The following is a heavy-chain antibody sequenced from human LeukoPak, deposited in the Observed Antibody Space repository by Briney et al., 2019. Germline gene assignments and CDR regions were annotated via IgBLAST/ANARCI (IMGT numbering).Heavy chain of an antibody. CDR3: ARNTSSSPWFDP. Sequence: PSETLSLTCTVSGDSVSSPDSYWSWIRQSPGKGLEWIGNVYYIGTTTYNSSLNTRVTISVDKSKNHFSLILTSVTAADTAVYFCARNTSSSPWFDPWGQGTLVTVSS. CDR1: GDSVSSPDSY. V-gene: IGHV4-61*03. J-gene: IGHJ5*02. CDR2: VYYIGTT. D-gene: IGHD6-6*01.